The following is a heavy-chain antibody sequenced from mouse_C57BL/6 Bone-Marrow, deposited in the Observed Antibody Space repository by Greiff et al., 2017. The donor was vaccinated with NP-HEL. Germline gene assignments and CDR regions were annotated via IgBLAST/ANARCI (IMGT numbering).Heavy chain of an antibody. J-gene: IGHJ3*01. D-gene: IGHD2-3*01. V-gene: IGHV1-81*01. CDR2: IYPRSGNT. CDR3: ARHGYYAWFAY. CDR1: GYTFTSYG. Sequence: QVQLKESGAELARPGASVKLSCKASGYTFTSYGISWVKQRTGQGLEWIGEIYPRSGNTYYNEKFKGKATLTADKSSSTAYMELRSLTSEDSAVYFCARHGYYAWFAYWGQGTLVTVSA.